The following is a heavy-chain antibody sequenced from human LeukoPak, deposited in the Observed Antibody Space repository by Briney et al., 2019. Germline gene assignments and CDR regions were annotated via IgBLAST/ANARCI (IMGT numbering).Heavy chain of an antibody. CDR2: IYHSGST. CDR1: GGSTSSGGYY. Sequence: SETLSPTCTVSGGSTSSGGYYWSWIRQPPGKGLEWIGYIYHSGSTYYNPSLKSRVTISVDRSKNQFSLKLSSVTAADTAVYYCARDVWGSYRRTSHWGQGTLVTVSS. D-gene: IGHD3-16*02. V-gene: IGHV4-30-2*01. J-gene: IGHJ4*02. CDR3: ARDVWGSYRRTSH.